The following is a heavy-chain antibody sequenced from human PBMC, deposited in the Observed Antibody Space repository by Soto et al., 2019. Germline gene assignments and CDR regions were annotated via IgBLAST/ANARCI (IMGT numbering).Heavy chain of an antibody. CDR3: ARGGYFDSSNYLAY. Sequence: AASVEVSCKASGYTFTSYGINWVRQAPGRGLEWMGWINPGNGNTKYSQQFQGRVIIDRDTSASTAYMELSSLRSEDTAVYYCARGGYFDSSNYLAYWGLGTLVTVSS. D-gene: IGHD3-22*01. CDR1: GYTFTSYG. V-gene: IGHV1-3*01. J-gene: IGHJ4*02. CDR2: INPGNGNT.